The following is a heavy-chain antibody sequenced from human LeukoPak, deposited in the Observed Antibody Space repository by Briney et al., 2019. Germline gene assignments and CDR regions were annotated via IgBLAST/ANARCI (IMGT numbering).Heavy chain of an antibody. V-gene: IGHV1-2*02. Sequence: ASVKVSCKASGYTFTGYYMHWVRQAPGQGLEWLGWINPNSGGTDYAQRFQGRVTMARDTSISTAYMELSRLRSDDTAVYSCARAYCGGDCHSGFDYWGQGTLVTVSS. CDR1: GYTFTGYY. D-gene: IGHD2-21*02. CDR3: ARAYCGGDCHSGFDY. CDR2: INPNSGGT. J-gene: IGHJ4*02.